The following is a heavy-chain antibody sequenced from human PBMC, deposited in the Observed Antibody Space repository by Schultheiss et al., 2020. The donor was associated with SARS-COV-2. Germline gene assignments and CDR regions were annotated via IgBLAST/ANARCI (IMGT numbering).Heavy chain of an antibody. CDR2: IRSKANSYAT. CDR1: GFTFSGSA. D-gene: IGHD7-27*01. CDR3: ANERGVTTINWGFDC. Sequence: GGSLRLSCAASGFTFSGSAMHWVRQASGKGLEWVGRIRSKANSYATAYAASVKGRFTISRDDSKNTAYLQMNSLRAEDTAVYYCANERGVTTINWGFDCWGQGTLVTVSS. V-gene: IGHV3-73*01. J-gene: IGHJ4*02.